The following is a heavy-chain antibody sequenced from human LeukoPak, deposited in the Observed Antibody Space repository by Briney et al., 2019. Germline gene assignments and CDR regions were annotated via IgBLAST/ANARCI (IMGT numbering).Heavy chain of an antibody. CDR3: ASGSHRTGYGSGRQDAFDI. D-gene: IGHD3-10*01. CDR2: IIPILGIA. V-gene: IGHV1-69*04. Sequence: GASVKVSCKASGGTFSSYAISWVRQAPGQGLEWMGRIIPILGIANYAQKFQGRVTITADKSTSTAYMELSSLRSEDTAVYYCASGSHRTGYGSGRQDAFDIWGQGTMVTVSS. J-gene: IGHJ3*02. CDR1: GGTFSSYA.